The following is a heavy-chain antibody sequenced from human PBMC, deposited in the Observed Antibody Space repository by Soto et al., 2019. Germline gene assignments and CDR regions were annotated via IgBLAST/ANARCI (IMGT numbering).Heavy chain of an antibody. Sequence: QVHLVQSGAEVKKPGSSFNVSCKVSGGTFNTFAVSWVRQAPGQGFEWLGGIIPILGPAFYAQKFQGRVTITADKYTSTAYLELTSLTSEDTAVYYCVRAAKRYFDYWGQGTLVTVSS. CDR1: GGTFNTFA. CDR2: IIPILGPA. J-gene: IGHJ4*02. V-gene: IGHV1-69*06. CDR3: VRAAKRYFDY.